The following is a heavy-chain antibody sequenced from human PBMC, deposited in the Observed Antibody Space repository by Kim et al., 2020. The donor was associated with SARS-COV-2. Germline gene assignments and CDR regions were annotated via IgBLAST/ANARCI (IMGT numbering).Heavy chain of an antibody. CDR1: GYTLTELS. J-gene: IGHJ4*02. CDR2: FDPEDGET. D-gene: IGHD1-26*01. V-gene: IGHV1-24*01. CDR3: ATGDSGSYHRTGYYFDY. Sequence: ASVKVSCKVSGYTLTELSMHWVRQAPGKGLEWMGGFDPEDGETIYAQKFQGRVTMTEDTSTDTAYMELSSLRSEDTAVYYCATGDSGSYHRTGYYFDYWGQGTLVTVSS.